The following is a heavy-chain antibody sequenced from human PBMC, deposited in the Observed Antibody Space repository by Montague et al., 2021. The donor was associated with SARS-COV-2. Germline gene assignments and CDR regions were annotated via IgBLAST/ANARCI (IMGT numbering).Heavy chain of an antibody. J-gene: IGHJ4*02. Sequence: SLRLSCAASGFTFSYYAMHWVRQTPGKGLEWVAVISNDGTKKCHADTVKGRFTISRDNSKNTLYLQMNSLRAEDTAVYYCARGGYYDTSGYYLDYWGQGTLVTVSS. D-gene: IGHD3-22*01. V-gene: IGHV3-30-3*01. CDR1: GFTFSYYA. CDR2: ISNDGTKK. CDR3: ARGGYYDTSGYYLDY.